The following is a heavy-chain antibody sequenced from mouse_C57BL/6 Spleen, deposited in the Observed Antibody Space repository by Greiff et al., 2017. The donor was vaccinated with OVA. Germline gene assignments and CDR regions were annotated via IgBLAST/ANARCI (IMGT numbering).Heavy chain of an antibody. V-gene: IGHV8-12*01. CDR1: GFSLSTSGMG. CDR3: ARRGLRRGYAMDY. J-gene: IGHJ4*01. Sequence: QVQLKESGPGILQSSPTLSLSCSFSGFSLSTSGMGVSWLRQPSGKGLEWLAHIYWDDDKCYNPSLKSRPPISKDTSSNQVFLKITRVDTADTAADYCARRGLRRGYAMDYWGQGTSVTVSS. D-gene: IGHD3-1*01. CDR2: IYWDDDK.